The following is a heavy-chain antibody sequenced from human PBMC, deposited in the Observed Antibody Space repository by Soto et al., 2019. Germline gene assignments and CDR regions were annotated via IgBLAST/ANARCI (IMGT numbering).Heavy chain of an antibody. V-gene: IGHV3-30*18. J-gene: IGHJ4*02. Sequence: QVQLVESGGGVVQPGRSLRLSCAASGFTFSSYGMHWVRQAPGKGLEWVAIISYDGSDKYYADSVKGRFTISRDNSNNTLYPQMNSLRAEDTALYYCAKDIGQWVAVAGRGPYWGQGTLVTVSS. CDR2: ISYDGSDK. CDR3: AKDIGQWVAVAGRGPY. CDR1: GFTFSSYG. D-gene: IGHD6-19*01.